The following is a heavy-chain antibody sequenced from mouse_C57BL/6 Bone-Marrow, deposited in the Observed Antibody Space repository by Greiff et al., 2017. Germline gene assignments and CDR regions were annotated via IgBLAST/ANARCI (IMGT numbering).Heavy chain of an antibody. CDR1: GYTFTDYY. J-gene: IGHJ2*01. CDR3: ARMGATMVTTDFDY. D-gene: IGHD2-2*01. CDR2: IYPGSGNT. V-gene: IGHV1-76*01. Sequence: QVQLQQSGAELVRPGASVKLSCKASGYTFTDYYINWVKQRPGQGLEWIARIYPGSGNTYYNEKFKGKATLTAEKSSSTAYMQLSSLTSEDSAVYFCARMGATMVTTDFDYWGQGTTLTVSS.